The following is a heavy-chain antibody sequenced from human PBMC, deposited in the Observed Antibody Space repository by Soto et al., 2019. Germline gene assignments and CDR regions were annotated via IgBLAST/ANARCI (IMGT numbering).Heavy chain of an antibody. CDR3: ARHIFCIGCSCYAAAEDYYYYGMDV. J-gene: IGHJ6*02. CDR1: GGSISSSSYY. CDR2: IYYSGST. D-gene: IGHD2-15*01. Sequence: SETLSLTCTVSGGSISSSSYYWGWIRQPPGKGLEWIGSIYYSGSTYYNPSLKSRVTISVDTSKNQFSLKLSFLTAADTAVYYCARHIFCIGCSCYAAAEDYYYYGMDVWGQGTTVTVSS. V-gene: IGHV4-39*01.